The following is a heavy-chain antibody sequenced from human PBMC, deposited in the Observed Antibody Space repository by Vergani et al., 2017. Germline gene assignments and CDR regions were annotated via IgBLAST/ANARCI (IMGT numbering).Heavy chain of an antibody. J-gene: IGHJ4*02. CDR2: ISSSSSYI. CDR3: ARVQRYYDSSGYYFDY. D-gene: IGHD3-22*01. Sequence: VQLVESGGGVVQPGRSLRLSCAASGFTFSSYVMHWVRQAPGKGLEWVSSISSSSSYIYYADSVKGRFTISRDNAKNSLYLQMNSLRAEDTAVYYCARVQRYYDSSGYYFDYWGQGTLVTVSS. V-gene: IGHV3-21*01. CDR1: GFTFSSYV.